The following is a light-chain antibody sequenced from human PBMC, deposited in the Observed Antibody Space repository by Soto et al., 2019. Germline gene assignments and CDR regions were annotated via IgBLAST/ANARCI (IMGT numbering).Light chain of an antibody. J-gene: IGKJ1*01. CDR2: KAS. CDR1: QSISSW. Sequence: DIQLTPFPSALSASVGDRVTITCRASQSISSWLAWYQQKPGKAPKLLIYKASSLESGVPSRFSGSGSGTEFTLTISSLQPDDFATYYCQQYNDYPGTFGQGTKV. V-gene: IGKV1-5*03. CDR3: QQYNDYPGT.